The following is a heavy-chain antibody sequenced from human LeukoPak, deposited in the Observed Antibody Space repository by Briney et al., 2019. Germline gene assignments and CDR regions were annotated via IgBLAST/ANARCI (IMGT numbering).Heavy chain of an antibody. V-gene: IGHV1-69*13. CDR2: IIPIFGTA. Sequence: GASVKVSCKASGGTFSSYAISWVRQAPGQGLEWMGGIIPIFGTANYAQKFQGRVTITADESTSTAYMELSSLRSEDTADYYGANYDTAMGPFYCWGQGILVTVSS. CDR3: ANYDTAMGPFYC. D-gene: IGHD5-18*01. J-gene: IGHJ4*02. CDR1: GGTFSSYA.